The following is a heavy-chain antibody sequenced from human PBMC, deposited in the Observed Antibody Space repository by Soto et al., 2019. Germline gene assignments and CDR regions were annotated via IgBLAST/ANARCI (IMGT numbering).Heavy chain of an antibody. Sequence: QLQLQESGSGLVKPSQTLSLTCAVSGDSISSGGYSWNWIRQPPGKGLEWIGYIYHSGGTDYNPSLKSRGTISVDRSKNQFSLNLRSVTAADTAVYYCARDDRSGYFFDYWGQGTLVTVSS. D-gene: IGHD3-22*01. V-gene: IGHV4-30-2*01. J-gene: IGHJ4*02. CDR3: ARDDRSGYFFDY. CDR1: GDSISSGGYS. CDR2: IYHSGGT.